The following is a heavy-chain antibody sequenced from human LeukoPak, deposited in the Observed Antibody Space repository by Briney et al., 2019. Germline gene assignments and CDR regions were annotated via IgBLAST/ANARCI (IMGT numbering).Heavy chain of an antibody. V-gene: IGHV3-74*01. Sequence: GGSLRLSCAVSGFTFSSYWMHWVRQAPGKGLVWVSRINSDGSSTSYADSVKGRFTISRDNAKNTLYLQMLRAEDTAVYYCARVLVVPAARTYYYGMDVWGQGTTVTVSS. CDR3: ARVLVVPAARTYYYGMDV. D-gene: IGHD2-2*01. CDR1: GFTFSSYW. J-gene: IGHJ6*02. CDR2: INSDGSST.